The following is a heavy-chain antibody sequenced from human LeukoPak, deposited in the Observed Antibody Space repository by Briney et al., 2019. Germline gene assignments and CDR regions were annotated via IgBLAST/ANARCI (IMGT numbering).Heavy chain of an antibody. J-gene: IGHJ5*02. V-gene: IGHV3-30*04. Sequence: GGPLSPSGAPPGFTFGSYARNGVGKAPGKGWEGGAVISYDGSNKYYADSVKGRFTISRDNSKNTLYLQMNSLRAEDTAVYYCARRGWLQSNWFDPWGQGTLVTVSS. D-gene: IGHD5-24*01. CDR2: ISYDGSNK. CDR3: ARRGWLQSNWFDP. CDR1: GFTFGSYA.